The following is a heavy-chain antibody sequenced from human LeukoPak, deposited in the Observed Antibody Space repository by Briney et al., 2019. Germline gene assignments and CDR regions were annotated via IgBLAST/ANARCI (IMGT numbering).Heavy chain of an antibody. Sequence: GASVKVSCKASGYTFTGYYMHWVRQAPGQGLEWMGWINPNSGGTNYAQKFQGWVTMTRDTSISTAYMELSRLRSDDTAVYYCARDGANYYGSGSDYYYGMDVWGKGTTVTVSS. V-gene: IGHV1-2*04. CDR2: INPNSGGT. D-gene: IGHD3-10*01. CDR3: ARDGANYYGSGSDYYYGMDV. J-gene: IGHJ6*04. CDR1: GYTFTGYY.